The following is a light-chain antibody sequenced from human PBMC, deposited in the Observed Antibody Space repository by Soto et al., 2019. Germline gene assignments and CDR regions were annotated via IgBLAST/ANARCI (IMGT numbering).Light chain of an antibody. J-gene: IGKJ2*01. CDR2: GAS. V-gene: IGKV3-15*01. CDR3: QQSNNWPYT. Sequence: EIVMTQSPATLSVSPGERATLSCRASQSVSDKLAWYQKKPGQAPRLLIYGASTRATGIPARFSGSGSGTEFTLTISSLQSEDFAVYYCQQSNNWPYTFGQGTKVDIK. CDR1: QSVSDK.